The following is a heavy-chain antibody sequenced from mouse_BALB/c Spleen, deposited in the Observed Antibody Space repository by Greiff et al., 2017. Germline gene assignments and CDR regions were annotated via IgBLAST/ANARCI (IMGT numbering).Heavy chain of an antibody. J-gene: IGHJ4*01. CDR2: IWGGGST. D-gene: IGHD4-1*01. V-gene: IGHV2-6-4*01. Sequence: VQGVESGPGLVAPSQSLSITCTVSGFSLSRYSVHWVRQPPGKGLEWLGMIWGGGSTDYNSALKSRLSISKDNSKSQVFLKMNSLQTDDTAMYYGAREELTGTGYAMDYWGQGTSVTVSS. CDR1: GFSLSRYS. CDR3: AREELTGTGYAMDY.